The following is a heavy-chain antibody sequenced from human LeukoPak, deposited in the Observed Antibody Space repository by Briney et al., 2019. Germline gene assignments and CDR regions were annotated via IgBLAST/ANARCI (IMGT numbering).Heavy chain of an antibody. J-gene: IGHJ4*02. Sequence: GASVKVSCKASGYTFTSYGISGVRQAPGQGLEWMGWISAYNGNTNYAQKLHGRVTMTTDTFTSTAYMELRSLRSDDTAVYYCAREGDGSGSYYNPDYWGQGTLVTVSS. D-gene: IGHD3-10*01. CDR3: AREGDGSGSYYNPDY. CDR1: GYTFTSYG. CDR2: ISAYNGNT. V-gene: IGHV1-18*01.